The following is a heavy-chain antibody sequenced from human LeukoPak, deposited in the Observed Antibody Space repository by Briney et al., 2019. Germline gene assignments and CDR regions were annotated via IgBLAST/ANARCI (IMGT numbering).Heavy chain of an antibody. V-gene: IGHV1-24*01. CDR2: FDPEDGET. J-gene: IGHJ5*02. Sequence: ASVKVSCKVSGYTLTELSMHWVRQAPGKGLEWMGGFDPEDGETIYAQKFEGRVTMTEDTSTDTAYTELSSLRSEDTAVYYCATDGIWNDVGFWFDPWGQGTLVTVSS. CDR1: GYTLTELS. D-gene: IGHD1-1*01. CDR3: ATDGIWNDVGFWFDP.